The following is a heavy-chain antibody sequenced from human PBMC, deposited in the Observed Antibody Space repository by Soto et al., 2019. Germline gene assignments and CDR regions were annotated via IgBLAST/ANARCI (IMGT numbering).Heavy chain of an antibody. CDR1: GVTFNRQD. Sequence: ASVKVSCKASGVTFNRQDMRWVRQAPGQGLEWMGGIIPMFGTPHYAEKFRDRVTITADESTGTAYLELSSLTSEDTAVYYCATSGGRDGYSFDYWGPGTLVTVSS. D-gene: IGHD5-12*01. CDR2: IIPMFGTP. V-gene: IGHV1-69*13. CDR3: ATSGGRDGYSFDY. J-gene: IGHJ4*02.